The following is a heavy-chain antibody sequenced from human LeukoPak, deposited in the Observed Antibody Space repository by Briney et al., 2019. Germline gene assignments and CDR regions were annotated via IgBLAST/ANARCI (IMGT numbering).Heavy chain of an antibody. J-gene: IGHJ4*02. V-gene: IGHV3-23*01. CDR3: AKGRVVPAALLDY. D-gene: IGHD2-15*01. Sequence: GGSLRLSCAASGFTFSGYAMTWVRQVPGKGLEWVSSISGSGDTTNYADSVKGRFTISRDNSKNTLFLQMNSLRADDTAVYYCAKGRVVPAALLDYWGQGTLVTVSS. CDR1: GFTFSGYA. CDR2: ISGSGDTT.